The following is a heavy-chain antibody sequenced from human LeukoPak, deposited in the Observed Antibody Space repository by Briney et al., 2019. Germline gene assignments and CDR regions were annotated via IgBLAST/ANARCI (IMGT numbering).Heavy chain of an antibody. V-gene: IGHV1-18*01. J-gene: IGHJ3*02. CDR1: GYTFTNYG. CDR3: AREYSSSPRGDAFDI. D-gene: IGHD6-6*01. CDR2: ISGHQGNT. Sequence: ASVKVSCKASGYTFTNYGITWVRQATGQGLEWMGWISGHQGNTKYAQNFQGRVTMTIDTSTSTAYMELRSLRSDDTAVYYCAREYSSSPRGDAFDIWGQGTMVTVSS.